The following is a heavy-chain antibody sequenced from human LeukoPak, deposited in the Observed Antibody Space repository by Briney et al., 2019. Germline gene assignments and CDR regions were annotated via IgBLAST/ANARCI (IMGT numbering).Heavy chain of an antibody. CDR3: ARAYCSGGSCYPYYYYMDV. CDR2: IRYDGSNK. Sequence: AGGSLRPSCAASGFTFSSYGMHWVRQAPGKGLEWVAFIRYDGSNKYYEDSVKGRFTISRDNSKNTLYLQMNSLRAEDTAVYYCARAYCSGGSCYPYYYYMDVWGKGTTVTISS. CDR1: GFTFSSYG. D-gene: IGHD2-15*01. V-gene: IGHV3-30*02. J-gene: IGHJ6*03.